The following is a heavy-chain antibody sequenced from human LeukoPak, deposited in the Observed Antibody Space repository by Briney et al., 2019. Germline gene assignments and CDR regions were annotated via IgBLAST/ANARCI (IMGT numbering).Heavy chain of an antibody. CDR1: GYTFTSYY. D-gene: IGHD3-10*01. J-gene: IGHJ4*02. Sequence: ASVKVSCKASGYTFTSYYMHWVRQAPGQGLEWMGIINPSGGSTSYAQKFQGRVTMTRDTSTSTVYMELSSLRSEDTAVYFCARGYGSGTPSRSTPKDYWGQGTLVTVSS. CDR2: INPSGGST. V-gene: IGHV1-46*01. CDR3: ARGYGSGTPSRSTPKDY.